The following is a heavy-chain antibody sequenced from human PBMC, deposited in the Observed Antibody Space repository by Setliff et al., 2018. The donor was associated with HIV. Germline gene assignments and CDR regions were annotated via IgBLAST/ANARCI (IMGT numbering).Heavy chain of an antibody. CDR1: GGSFSNYY. CDR2: IDASANT. D-gene: IGHD3-3*01. J-gene: IGHJ4*02. V-gene: IGHV4-59*10. CDR3: ARSIVPVASGYYYFEY. Sequence: PSETLSLTCAVYGGSFSNYYWAWIRQAPGKGLEWIGCIDASANTYYIPSLKSRVTISVDTSKNQFSLRLSSVAAGDTAVYYCARSIVPVASGYYYFEYWGQGTLVTVSS.